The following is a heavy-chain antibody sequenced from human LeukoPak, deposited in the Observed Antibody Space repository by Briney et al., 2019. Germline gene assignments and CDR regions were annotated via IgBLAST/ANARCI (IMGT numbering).Heavy chain of an antibody. CDR1: GGTFSSYA. Sequence: VASVKVSCKASGGTFSSYAISWVRQAPGQGLEWMGWINPNSGGTNYAQKFQGWVTMTRDTSISTAYMELSRLRSDDTAVYYCARARSGSYSEFDYWGQGTLVTVSS. CDR2: INPNSGGT. V-gene: IGHV1-2*04. D-gene: IGHD1-26*01. J-gene: IGHJ4*02. CDR3: ARARSGSYSEFDY.